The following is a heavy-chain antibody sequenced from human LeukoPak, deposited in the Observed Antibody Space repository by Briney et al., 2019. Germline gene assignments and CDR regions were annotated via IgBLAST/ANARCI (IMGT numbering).Heavy chain of an antibody. D-gene: IGHD3-10*02. J-gene: IGHJ5*02. CDR3: ARDPYMLSGYNWFDP. CDR1: GYTFTSYG. Sequence: ATLTLTCTVSGYTFTSYGISWIRQAPGQGLEWMGCISAYNGNTNYAQKLQGRITMTTDPSTSTAYMELRSLTADDTAVYYCARDPYMLSGYNWFDPWGQGTLVTVSS. V-gene: IGHV1-18*01. CDR2: ISAYNGNT.